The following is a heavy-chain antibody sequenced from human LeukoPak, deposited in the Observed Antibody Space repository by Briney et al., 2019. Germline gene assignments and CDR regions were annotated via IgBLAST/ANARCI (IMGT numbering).Heavy chain of an antibody. CDR3: ARRTSCSGGSCYSLGSYYFDY. D-gene: IGHD2-15*01. J-gene: IGHJ4*02. V-gene: IGHV1-2*02. CDR1: GYTFTGYY. Sequence: GASVKVSCKASGYTFTGYYMHWVRQAPGQGLEWMGWINPNSGGTNYAQKFQGRVTMTRDTSISTAYMELSRLRSDDTAVYYCARRTSCSGGSCYSLGSYYFDYWGQGTLVTVSS. CDR2: INPNSGGT.